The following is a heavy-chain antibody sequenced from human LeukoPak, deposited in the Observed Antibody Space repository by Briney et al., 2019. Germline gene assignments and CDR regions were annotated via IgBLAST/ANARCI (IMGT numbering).Heavy chain of an antibody. V-gene: IGHV1-18*01. CDR2: ISAYNGNT. Sequence: ASVKVSCKASGYTFTSYGISWVRQAPGQGLEWMGWISAYNGNTNYAQKLQGRVTMTTDTSTSTAYMELRSLRSDDTAVYYCARSNTQYSSSWHPLYGMDVWGQGTTVTVSS. J-gene: IGHJ6*02. CDR3: ARSNTQYSSSWHPLYGMDV. CDR1: GYTFTSYG. D-gene: IGHD6-13*01.